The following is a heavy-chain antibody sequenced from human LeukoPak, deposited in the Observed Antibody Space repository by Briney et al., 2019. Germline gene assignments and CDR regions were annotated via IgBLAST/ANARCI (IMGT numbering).Heavy chain of an antibody. V-gene: IGHV3-23*01. CDR3: AKSSRYGTGWYGRIDY. D-gene: IGHD6-19*01. J-gene: IGHJ4*02. CDR1: GFTFSSHA. Sequence: GGCLRLSCAASGFTFSSHAMSWVRQAPGKGLEWVSAISDRGDNKQYTDSVKGRLTISRDNSKNTLYLQMNSLRADDTAVYYCAKSSRYGTGWYGRIDYWGQGTLVTVS. CDR2: ISDRGDNK.